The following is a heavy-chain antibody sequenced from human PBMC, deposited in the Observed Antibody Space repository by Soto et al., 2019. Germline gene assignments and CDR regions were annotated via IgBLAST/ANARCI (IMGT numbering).Heavy chain of an antibody. Sequence: SVKVSCKASGGTFSSYAISWVRQAPGQGLEWMGGIISIFGTANYAQKFQGRVTITADESTSTAYMELSSLRSEDTAVYFCARGGYYDSSGSRNYHYYGMDVWGQGTTVTVSS. J-gene: IGHJ6*02. CDR2: IISIFGTA. D-gene: IGHD3-22*01. V-gene: IGHV1-69*13. CDR1: GGTFSSYA. CDR3: ARGGYYDSSGSRNYHYYGMDV.